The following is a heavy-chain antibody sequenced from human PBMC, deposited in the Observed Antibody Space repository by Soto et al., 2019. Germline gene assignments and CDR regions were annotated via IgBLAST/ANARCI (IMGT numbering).Heavy chain of an antibody. CDR3: ASLAVTGTMNYYYYGMDV. CDR1: GGSISSSNW. Sequence: SDTPSLTCAVSGGSISSSNWWSWVRQPPGKGLEWIGEIYHSGSTNYNPSLKSRVTISVDKSKNQFSLKLSSVTAADTAVYYCASLAVTGTMNYYYYGMDVWGKGTTIT. J-gene: IGHJ6*04. D-gene: IGHD6-19*01. V-gene: IGHV4-4*02. CDR2: IYHSGST.